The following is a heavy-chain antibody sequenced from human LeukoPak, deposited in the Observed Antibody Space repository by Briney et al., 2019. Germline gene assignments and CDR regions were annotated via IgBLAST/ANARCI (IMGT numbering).Heavy chain of an antibody. Sequence: PSETLSLTCTVSGGSISSYYWSWIRQPPGKGLEWIGYIYYSGSTNYNPSLKSRVTISVDTSKNQFSLKLSSVTAADTAVYYCAGRAIVGATTRREYYGMDVWGQGTTVTVSS. D-gene: IGHD1-26*01. CDR3: AGRAIVGATTRREYYGMDV. J-gene: IGHJ6*02. CDR1: GGSISSYY. V-gene: IGHV4-59*08. CDR2: IYYSGST.